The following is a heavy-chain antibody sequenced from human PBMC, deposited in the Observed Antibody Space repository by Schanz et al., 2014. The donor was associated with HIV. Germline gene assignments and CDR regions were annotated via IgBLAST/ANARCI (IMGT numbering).Heavy chain of an antibody. CDR3: ARSPSFGMDV. J-gene: IGHJ6*02. CDR2: LYNGGDT. CDR1: GFTFSKYS. V-gene: IGHV3-66*01. Sequence: EMKLVESGGGLAQPGGSLTLSCVASGFTFSKYSMNWVRQAPGKGLEWVSTLYNGGDTYYADSVKGRFTISRDNSKNTLYLQMSSLRAEDTAVYYCARSPSFGMDVWGQGTTVTVSS.